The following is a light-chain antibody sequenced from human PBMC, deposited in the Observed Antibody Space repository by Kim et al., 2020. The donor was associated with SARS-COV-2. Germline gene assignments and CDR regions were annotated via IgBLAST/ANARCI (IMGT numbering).Light chain of an antibody. CDR2: DGS. V-gene: IGLV2-14*03. Sequence: GQSITIPCTGSSSDIGGYNSASWFQQYPGKTPQLIIYDGSRRASGISSRFSGSKSAKTASLTITGLQTEDEAVYYCSSYTSGTTWVFGGRTPLTVL. CDR1: SSDIGGYNS. CDR3: SSYTSGTTWV. J-gene: IGLJ3*02.